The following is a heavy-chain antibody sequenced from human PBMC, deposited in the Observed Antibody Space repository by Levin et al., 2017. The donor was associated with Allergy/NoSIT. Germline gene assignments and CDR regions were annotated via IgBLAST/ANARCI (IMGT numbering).Heavy chain of an antibody. V-gene: IGHV3-7*01. CDR3: ARDRGLTNAVDI. D-gene: IGHD3-10*01. Sequence: GGSLRLSCVASGFTFTTYWMSWVRQAPGKGLEWVAIIKYDGSEIHYVDSVRDRFTIYRDNTKNSVYLQMNSLRAEDTAVYYCARDRGLTNAVDIWGQGTMVTVSS. CDR1: GFTFTTYW. J-gene: IGHJ3*02. CDR2: IKYDGSEI.